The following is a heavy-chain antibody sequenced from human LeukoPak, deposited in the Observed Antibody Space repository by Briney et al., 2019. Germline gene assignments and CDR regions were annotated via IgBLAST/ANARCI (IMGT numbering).Heavy chain of an antibody. Sequence: SETLSLTCAVYGGSFSGYYWSWIRQPPGKGLEWIGEINHSGSTNYNPSLKSRVTISVDTSKNQFSLKLSSVTAADTAVCYCARGRSSITMIVVVPRALDYWGQGTLVTVSS. CDR3: ARGRSSITMIVVVPRALDY. V-gene: IGHV4-34*01. D-gene: IGHD3-22*01. J-gene: IGHJ4*02. CDR1: GGSFSGYY. CDR2: INHSGST.